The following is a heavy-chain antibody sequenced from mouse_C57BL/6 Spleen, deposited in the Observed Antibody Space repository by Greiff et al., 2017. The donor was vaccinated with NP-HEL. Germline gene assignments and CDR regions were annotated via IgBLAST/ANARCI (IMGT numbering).Heavy chain of an antibody. CDR2: INPSDGDT. CDR3: AMVSLEGLSY. V-gene: IGHV1-74*01. D-gene: IGHD2-10*02. CDR1: GYSFTGYW. Sequence: QVQLQQPGAELVKPGASVKVSCKASGYSFTGYWMHWVKQSPGKGLEWIGRINPSDGDTNYNQKFKGKATLTVDKSSNTAYMQLSSLTSEDSAVYYCAMVSLEGLSYWGQGTTLTVSS. J-gene: IGHJ2*01.